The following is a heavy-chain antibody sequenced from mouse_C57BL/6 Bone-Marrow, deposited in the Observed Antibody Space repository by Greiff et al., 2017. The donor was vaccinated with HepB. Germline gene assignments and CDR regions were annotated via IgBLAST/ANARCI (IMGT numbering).Heavy chain of an antibody. CDR1: GFSLTSYG. V-gene: IGHV2-6*03. CDR3: ASYYGKEYYYAMDY. J-gene: IGHJ4*01. Sequence: QVQLQQSGPGLVAPSQSLSITCTVSGFSLTSYGVHWVRQPPGKGLEWLVVIWSDGSTTYNSALKSRLSISKDNSKSQVFLKMNSLQTDDTAMYYCASYYGKEYYYAMDYWGQGTSVTVSS. D-gene: IGHD1-1*01. CDR2: IWSDGST.